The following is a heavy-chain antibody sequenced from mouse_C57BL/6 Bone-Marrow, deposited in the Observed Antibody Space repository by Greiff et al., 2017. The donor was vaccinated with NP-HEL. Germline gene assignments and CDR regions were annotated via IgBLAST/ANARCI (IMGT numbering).Heavy chain of an antibody. CDR1: GYTFTTYP. CDR3: ARGGYYGSSGYFDV. Sequence: VMLVESGAELVKPGASVKMSCKASGYTFTTYPIEWMKQNHGKSLEWIGNFHPYNDDTKYNEKFKGKATLTVEKSSSTVYLELSRLTSDDSAVYYCARGGYYGSSGYFDVWGTGTTVTVSS. V-gene: IGHV1-47*01. D-gene: IGHD1-1*01. J-gene: IGHJ1*03. CDR2: FHPYNDDT.